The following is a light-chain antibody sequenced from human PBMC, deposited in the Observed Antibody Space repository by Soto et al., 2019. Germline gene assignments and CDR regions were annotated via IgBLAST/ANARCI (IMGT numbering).Light chain of an antibody. CDR2: KAS. CDR3: QHSKT. V-gene: IGKV1-5*03. CDR1: QSISSW. J-gene: IGKJ1*01. Sequence: DIQMTQSPSTLSASVGDRVTITCRASQSISSWLAWYQQKPGKAPKLLIYKASSLESGVPSRFSGSGSGTDFTLTISSLQPDDFATYYCQHSKTFGQGTKVEIK.